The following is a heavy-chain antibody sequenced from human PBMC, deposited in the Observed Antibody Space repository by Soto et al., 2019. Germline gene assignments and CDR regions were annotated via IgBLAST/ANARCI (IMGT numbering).Heavy chain of an antibody. V-gene: IGHV3-23*01. D-gene: IGHD2-15*01. CDR1: GSTFSSYA. CDR3: AKSQGYCSGGSCLTFDI. CDR2: ISGSGGST. Sequence: GGSLRLSCAASGSTFSSYAMSWVRQAPGKMLEWVSAISGSGGSTYYADSVKDRFTISRDNSKNTLYLQMNSLRAEDTAVYYCAKSQGYCSGGSCLTFDIWGQGTMLTASS. J-gene: IGHJ3*02.